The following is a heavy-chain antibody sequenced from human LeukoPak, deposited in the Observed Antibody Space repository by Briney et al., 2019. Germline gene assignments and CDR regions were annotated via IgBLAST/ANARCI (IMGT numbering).Heavy chain of an antibody. CDR1: GFTFDDFA. J-gene: IGHJ4*02. V-gene: IGHV3-9*01. CDR3: ARDRYFDWLSFTR. D-gene: IGHD3-9*01. Sequence: GRSLRLSCAASGFTFDDFAMHWVRQAPGKGLEWVSGLSWNSGSIAYADSVKGRFTISRDNSKNTLYLQMNSLRAEDTAVYYCARDRYFDWLSFTRGGQGTLVTVSS. CDR2: LSWNSGSI.